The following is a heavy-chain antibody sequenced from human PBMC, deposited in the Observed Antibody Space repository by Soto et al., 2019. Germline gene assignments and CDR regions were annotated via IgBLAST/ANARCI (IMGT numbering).Heavy chain of an antibody. D-gene: IGHD5-18*01. Sequence: ASVEVSCKXSGYTFTHYYIHWVRQAPGQGLEWMGIINPNGGITTYAQKFRAGFSMTRDTSTSTVYLELSSLRSEDSAVYYCATSVNSAMAFDYWGQGTLVTVSS. CDR2: INPNGGIT. CDR1: GYTFTHYY. J-gene: IGHJ4*02. CDR3: ATSVNSAMAFDY. V-gene: IGHV1-46*01.